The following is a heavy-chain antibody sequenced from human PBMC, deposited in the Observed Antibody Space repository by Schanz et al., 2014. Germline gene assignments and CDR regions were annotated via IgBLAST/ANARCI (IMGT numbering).Heavy chain of an antibody. V-gene: IGHV3-48*01. Sequence: EVQLVESGGGLVQPGGSLRLSCAASGFGFSSYSMNWVRQAPGKGLEWVSYISGSSRTIYYADSMKGRFTVSRDNAENALYLQMNSLRADDTAVYYCARNRGSGGQNWYFDLWGRGTLVTVSS. CDR2: ISGSSRTI. CDR1: GFGFSSYS. J-gene: IGHJ2*01. CDR3: ARNRGSGGQNWYFDL. D-gene: IGHD1-26*01.